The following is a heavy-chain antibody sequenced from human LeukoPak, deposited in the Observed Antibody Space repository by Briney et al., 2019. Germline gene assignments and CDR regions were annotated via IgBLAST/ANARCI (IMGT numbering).Heavy chain of an antibody. CDR3: ASPRTRYCSGGSCYSWGY. Sequence: ASVKVSCRASGFMFTRYTISWLRQAPGQGLEWVGWISPYTGNTNYAQKVQGRVTMTTDASTNSAYMELRSLRSDDTAMYYCASPRTRYCSGGSCYSWGYWGQGTLVTVSS. V-gene: IGHV1-18*01. CDR1: GFMFTRYT. D-gene: IGHD2-15*01. CDR2: ISPYTGNT. J-gene: IGHJ4*02.